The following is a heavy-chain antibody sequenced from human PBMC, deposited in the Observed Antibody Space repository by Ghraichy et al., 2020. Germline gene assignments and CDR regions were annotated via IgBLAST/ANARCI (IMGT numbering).Heavy chain of an antibody. V-gene: IGHV3-48*02. CDR2: ITSSSRFI. D-gene: IGHD4-23*01. CDR3: ARGSTVVRFYYYDGMDV. Sequence: GESLNISCVGSGFALSSYSMNWVRQAPGRGLEWVSYITSSSRFISYADSVKGRFTVSRDNAQNSLYLQMKSLRDDDTAVYYCARGSTVVRFYYYDGMDVWGQGTTVTVSS. J-gene: IGHJ6*02. CDR1: GFALSSYS.